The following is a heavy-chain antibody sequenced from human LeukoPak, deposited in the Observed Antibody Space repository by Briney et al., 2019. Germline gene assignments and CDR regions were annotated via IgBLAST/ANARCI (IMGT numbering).Heavy chain of an antibody. CDR2: INPSAGST. V-gene: IGHV1-46*01. CDR1: GYTFTSYY. CDR3: ARDFERVGGHGYVLGAFDI. Sequence: ASVKVSCKASGYTFTSYYMHWVRQAPGEGLEWMGIINPSAGSTSYAQKFQGRVTMTRDMSTSTVYMELSSLRSEDTAVYYCARDFERVGGHGYVLGAFDIWGQGTMVTVSS. D-gene: IGHD5-18*01. J-gene: IGHJ3*02.